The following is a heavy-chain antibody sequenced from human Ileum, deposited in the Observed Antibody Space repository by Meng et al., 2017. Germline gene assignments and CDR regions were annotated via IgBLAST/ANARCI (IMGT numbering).Heavy chain of an antibody. D-gene: IGHD7-27*01. CDR3: ARDHWGSLDY. V-gene: IGHV4-61*08. J-gene: IGHJ4*02. Sequence: VQLEESGPGSGRPAGTFSPICAVSGGSVSSSGYQWGWIRQPPGKGLEWIGYASTNYNPSLKSRVTISVDTSKNQFSLKLTSVTAADTAVYYCARDHWGSLDYWGQGVLVTVSS. CDR1: GGSVSSSGYQ. CDR2: AST.